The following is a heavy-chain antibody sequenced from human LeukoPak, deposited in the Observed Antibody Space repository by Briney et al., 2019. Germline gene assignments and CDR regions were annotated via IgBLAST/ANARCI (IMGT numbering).Heavy chain of an antibody. CDR1: GYSISSGYY. D-gene: IGHD3-9*01. V-gene: IGHV4-38-2*02. Sequence: PSETLSLTCTVSGYSISSGYYWGWIRQPPGKGLEWIGSICHSGSTYYNPSLKSRVTISVDTSKNQFSLKLSSVTAADTAVYYCARLTGYSSESWFDPWGQGTLVTVSS. CDR3: ARLTGYSSESWFDP. CDR2: ICHSGST. J-gene: IGHJ5*02.